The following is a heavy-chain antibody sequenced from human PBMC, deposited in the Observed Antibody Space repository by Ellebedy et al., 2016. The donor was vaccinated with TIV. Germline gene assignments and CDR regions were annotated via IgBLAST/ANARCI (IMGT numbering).Heavy chain of an antibody. CDR2: INHSGST. CDR1: GGSFSGYY. J-gene: IGHJ5*01. V-gene: IGHV4-34*01. CDR3: ATSVAATSTRFDS. D-gene: IGHD6-19*01. Sequence: SETLSLXCAVYGGSFSGYYWSWIRQPPGKGLEWIGEINHSGSTNYNPSLKSRVTISVDTSKNQFSLKLTSVTAADTAVYYCATSVAATSTRFDSWGRGTLVTVSS.